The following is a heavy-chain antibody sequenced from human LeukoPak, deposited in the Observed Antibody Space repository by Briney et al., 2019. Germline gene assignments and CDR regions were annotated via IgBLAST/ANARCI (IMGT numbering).Heavy chain of an antibody. V-gene: IGHV3-30-3*01. J-gene: IGHJ4*02. Sequence: GGSLRLSCAASGFTFSDYAMHWVRQGPGKGLEWVAVISDEGHQKYYGDSVKGRFTISRDNPKNTLYLQMNSLRDDDTAVYYCARVFLERLTSGYFDNWGQGTLVTVSS. D-gene: IGHD3-3*01. CDR2: ISDEGHQK. CDR1: GFTFSDYA. CDR3: ARVFLERLTSGYFDN.